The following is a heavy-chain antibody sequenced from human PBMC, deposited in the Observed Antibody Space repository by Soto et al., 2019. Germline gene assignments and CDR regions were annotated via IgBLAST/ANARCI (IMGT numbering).Heavy chain of an antibody. Sequence: PGGSMIVSCTASGFTFNNYAMTWVSQTTGKGLEWVAAISGGGGGTYYADPVKGRFTISRDNSKNTLHLQMNNLRAEDTAIYYCVKDKKYDILSAWDALDIWGHGTLVTVTS. D-gene: IGHD3-9*01. CDR3: VKDKKYDILSAWDALDI. J-gene: IGHJ3*02. CDR1: GFTFNNYA. CDR2: ISGGGGGT. V-gene: IGHV3-23*01.